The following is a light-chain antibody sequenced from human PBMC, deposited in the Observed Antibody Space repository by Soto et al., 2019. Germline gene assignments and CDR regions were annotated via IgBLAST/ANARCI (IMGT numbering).Light chain of an antibody. CDR2: GAS. CDR3: QQYGSSPLT. J-gene: IGKJ4*01. Sequence: EIVLTQSPGSLSLSPGEGATLSCRASKFVSSGYLAWYQQRPGQPPRDLIYGASRRATGIPDSFSGSGSGTDFTLTHSRLEPEDSAVYYCQQYGSSPLTFGGGPKVEI. CDR1: KFVSSGY. V-gene: IGKV3-20*01.